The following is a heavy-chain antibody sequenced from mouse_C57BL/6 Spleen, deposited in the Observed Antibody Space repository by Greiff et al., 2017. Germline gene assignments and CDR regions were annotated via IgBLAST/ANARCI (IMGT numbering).Heavy chain of an antibody. V-gene: IGHV1-82*01. D-gene: IGHD1-1*01. CDR3: ASSYYGSSYTPWFAY. CDR2: IYPGDGDT. Sequence: QVQLQQSGPELVKPGASVKISCKASGYAFSSSWMNWVKQRPGKGLEWIGRIYPGDGDTNYNGKFKGKATLTADKSSSTAYMQLSSLTSEDSAVYFCASSYYGSSYTPWFAYWGQGTLVTVSA. J-gene: IGHJ3*01. CDR1: GYAFSSSW.